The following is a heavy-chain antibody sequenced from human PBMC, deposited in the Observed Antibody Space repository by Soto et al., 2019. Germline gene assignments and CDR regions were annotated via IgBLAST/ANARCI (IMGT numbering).Heavy chain of an antibody. Sequence: GGSLRLSCAASGFTFSSYWMSWVRQAPGKGLEWVARIRNRANSHTTEYAASVKGRFTISRDDSENSLFLQMNSLKSEDTALYYCTRAGVGTRYFDYWGQGTLVTVSS. V-gene: IGHV3-72*01. D-gene: IGHD2-8*01. CDR1: GFTFSSYW. CDR3: TRAGVGTRYFDY. CDR2: IRNRANSHTT. J-gene: IGHJ4*03.